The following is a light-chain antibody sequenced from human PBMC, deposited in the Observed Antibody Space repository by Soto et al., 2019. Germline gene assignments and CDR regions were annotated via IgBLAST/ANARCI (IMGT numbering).Light chain of an antibody. CDR3: QQYNSFPT. Sequence: DIQMTQSPSTLSASVGDRVTITCRASQSISSWLAWYQQKPGKAPKLLIYKASSLESGVPSRFSGSGSGTEFTLTISSLQPDDLATYYCQQYNSFPTSGQGTKVEIK. V-gene: IGKV1-5*03. CDR2: KAS. J-gene: IGKJ1*01. CDR1: QSISSW.